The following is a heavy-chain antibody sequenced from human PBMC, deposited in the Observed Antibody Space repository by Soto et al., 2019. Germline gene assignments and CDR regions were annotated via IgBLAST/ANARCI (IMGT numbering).Heavy chain of an antibody. CDR2: IRSKAYGGTT. Sequence: GGSLRLSCTASGFTFGDYAMSWFRQAPGKGLEWVGFIRSKAYGGTTEYAASVKGRFTISRDDSKSIAYLQMNSLKTEDTAVYYYARGRGYCGGDCYTYFDYWGQGTLVTVSS. J-gene: IGHJ4*02. D-gene: IGHD2-21*02. CDR1: GFTFGDYA. V-gene: IGHV3-49*03. CDR3: ARGRGYCGGDCYTYFDY.